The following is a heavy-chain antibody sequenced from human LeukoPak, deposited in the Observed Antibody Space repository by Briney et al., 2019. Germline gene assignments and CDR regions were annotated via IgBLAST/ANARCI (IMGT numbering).Heavy chain of an antibody. CDR1: GYSISSGYY. D-gene: IGHD3-10*01. CDR2: IYHSGST. J-gene: IGHJ6*03. V-gene: IGHV4-38-2*02. Sequence: SETLSLTCTVSGYSISSGYYWGWIRQPPGKGLEWIGSIYHSGSTYYNPSLKSRVTISVDTSKNQFSLKLSSVTAADTAVYYCARGGSGSYYKAHYYYYMDVWGKGTTVTVSS. CDR3: ARGGSGSYYKAHYYYYMDV.